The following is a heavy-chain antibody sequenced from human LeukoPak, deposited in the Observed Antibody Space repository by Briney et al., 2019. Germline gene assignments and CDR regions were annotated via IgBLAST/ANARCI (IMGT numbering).Heavy chain of an antibody. CDR2: INPNSGGT. J-gene: IGHJ6*04. CDR1: GYTFTGYY. Sequence: ASVKVSCKASGYTFTGYYMHWVRQAPGQGLEWMGWINPNSGGTNYAQKFQGWVTMTRDTSISTAYMELSRLRSDDTAVYYCARGYCSGGSCYTALPLDVWGKGTTVTVSS. CDR3: ARGYCSGGSCYTALPLDV. D-gene: IGHD2-15*01. V-gene: IGHV1-2*04.